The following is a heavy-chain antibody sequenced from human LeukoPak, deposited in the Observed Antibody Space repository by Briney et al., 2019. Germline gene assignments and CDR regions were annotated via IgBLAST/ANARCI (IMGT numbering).Heavy chain of an antibody. Sequence: SETLSLTCTLSGGSISSGSYYWSWIRQPAGKGLGWIGRIYTSGSTNYNPSLKSRVTISVDTSKNQFSLKLSSVTAADTAVYYCAREADCSGGSCHAWGIDYWGQGTLVTVSS. D-gene: IGHD2-15*01. CDR3: AREADCSGGSCHAWGIDY. J-gene: IGHJ4*02. CDR1: GGSISSGSYY. V-gene: IGHV4-61*02. CDR2: IYTSGST.